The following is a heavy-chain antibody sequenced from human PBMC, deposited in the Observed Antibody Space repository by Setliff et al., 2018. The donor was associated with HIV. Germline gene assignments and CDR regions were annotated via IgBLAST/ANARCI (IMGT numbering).Heavy chain of an antibody. CDR3: VRAEYSSSSDWFAP. CDR2: IYYSGNT. V-gene: IGHV4-31*03. D-gene: IGHD6-6*01. CDR1: GGSISSEGYY. Sequence: SETLSLTCTVSGGSISSEGYYWSWIRQHPGKGLEWIGYIYYSGNTYYSPSLKSRPTISVDTSKNQFSLKPRSVTAADTAVYYCVRAEYSSSSDWFAPWGQGALVTVSS. J-gene: IGHJ5*02.